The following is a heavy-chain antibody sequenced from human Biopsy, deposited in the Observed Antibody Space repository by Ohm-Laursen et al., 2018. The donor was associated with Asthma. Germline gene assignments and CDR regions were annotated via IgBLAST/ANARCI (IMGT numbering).Heavy chain of an antibody. CDR3: ARTYYDFLTGQVRDVFGV. J-gene: IGHJ3*01. CDR1: GYNFISFA. D-gene: IGHD3-9*01. Sequence: ASVKVSCKASGYNFISFAIHWVRQAPGQKLEWMGWVNTGNGDTKYSQKFQGRVTITRDTSASTAYMELRSLRSEDTATYYCARTYYDFLTGQVRDVFGVWGQGTMVTVSS. CDR2: VNTGNGDT. V-gene: IGHV1-3*04.